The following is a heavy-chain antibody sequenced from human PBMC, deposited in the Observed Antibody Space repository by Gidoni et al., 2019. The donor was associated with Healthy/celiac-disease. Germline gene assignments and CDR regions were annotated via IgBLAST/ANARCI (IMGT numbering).Heavy chain of an antibody. V-gene: IGHV4-34*01. Sequence: TCAVYGGSFSGYYWSWIRQPPGKGLEWIGEINHSGSTNYNPSLKSRVTISVDTSKNQFSLKLSSVTAADTAVYYCARGIRTVKYGMDVWGQGTTVTVSS. CDR2: INHSGST. J-gene: IGHJ6*02. D-gene: IGHD1-1*01. CDR1: GGSFSGYY. CDR3: ARGIRTVKYGMDV.